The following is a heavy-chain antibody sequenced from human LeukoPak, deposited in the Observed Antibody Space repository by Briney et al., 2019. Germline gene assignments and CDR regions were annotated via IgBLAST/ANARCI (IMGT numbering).Heavy chain of an antibody. V-gene: IGHV1-18*01. CDR1: GGTFSSYA. CDR3: ARGGTSRNYDFWSGYLIPFDY. Sequence: ASVKVSCKASGGTFSSYAISWVRQAPGQGLEWMGWISAYNGNTNYAQKLQGRVTMTTDTSTSTAYMELRSLRSDDTAVYYCARGGTSRNYDFWSGYLIPFDYWGQGTLVTVSS. D-gene: IGHD3-3*01. J-gene: IGHJ4*02. CDR2: ISAYNGNT.